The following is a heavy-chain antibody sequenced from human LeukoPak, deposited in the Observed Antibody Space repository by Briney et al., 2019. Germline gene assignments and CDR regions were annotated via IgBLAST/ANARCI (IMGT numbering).Heavy chain of an antibody. CDR3: ARAGLRYFDWTLTLDP. CDR1: GFTFSTYT. V-gene: IGHV3-21*01. J-gene: IGHJ5*02. D-gene: IGHD3-9*01. CDR2: ITTTSRI. Sequence: GGSLILSCAASGFTFSTYTMNWVRQAPGKGLEWVASITTTSRISYADSVKGPFTISRDNAKYSIQLQMNSLGAEDTAVYYCARAGLRYFDWTLTLDPWGQGTLVTVSS.